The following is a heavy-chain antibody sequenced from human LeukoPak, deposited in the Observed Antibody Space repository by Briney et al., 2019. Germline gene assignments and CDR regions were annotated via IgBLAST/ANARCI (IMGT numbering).Heavy chain of an antibody. CDR1: GFTFTSSA. Sequence: SVKVSCKASGFTFTSSAMQWVRQARGQRLEWIGWIVVGSGNTNYAQKFQERVTITRDMSTSTAYMELSSLRSEDTAVYYCARGIWVKEGSGSYYYFDYWGQGTLVTVSS. J-gene: IGHJ4*02. CDR3: ARGIWVKEGSGSYYYFDY. V-gene: IGHV1-58*02. CDR2: IVVGSGNT. D-gene: IGHD3-10*01.